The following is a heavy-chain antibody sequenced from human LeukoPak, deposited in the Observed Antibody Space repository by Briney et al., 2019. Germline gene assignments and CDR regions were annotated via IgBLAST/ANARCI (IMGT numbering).Heavy chain of an antibody. CDR3: AGVVVPAAQYYYYYMDV. V-gene: IGHV4-39*07. J-gene: IGHJ6*03. CDR2: TYYSGST. Sequence: SETLSLTCTVAGGSISSSSYYWGWLRQPPWKGLEWFGRTYYSGSTYYNPSLKSRVTISVDTSKNQFSLKLSSVTAADTAVCYCAGVVVPAAQYYYYYMDVWGKGTTVTVSS. D-gene: IGHD2-2*01. CDR1: GGSISSSSYY.